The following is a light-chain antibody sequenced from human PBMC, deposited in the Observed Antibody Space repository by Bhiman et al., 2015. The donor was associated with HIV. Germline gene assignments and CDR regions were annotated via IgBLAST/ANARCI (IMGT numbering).Light chain of an antibody. CDR3: AVWDDSVNGPAWV. CDR2: DVS. CDR1: GSDVGGYNH. Sequence: QSALTQPASVSGSPGQSITISCTGTGSDVGGYNHVSWYQQHPGKAPKLMIYDVSNRPSGVSNRFSGSKSGNTASLTISGLQPGDEATYFCAVWDDSVNGPAWVFGGGTTLTVL. V-gene: IGLV2-14*03. J-gene: IGLJ3*02.